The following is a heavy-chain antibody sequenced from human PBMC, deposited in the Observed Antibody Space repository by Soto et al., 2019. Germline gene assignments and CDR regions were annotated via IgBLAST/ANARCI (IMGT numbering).Heavy chain of an antibody. Sequence: QVQLVQSGAEVKKPGSSVKVSCTTSGGSFSSYDIYWLRQAPGQGLEWVGSIDPISGTSDYAQRVQDRVTITADESTGTIYMELSSLRSEDTAVYFCATDAYYYHSQSFHWFDPWGQGTHVTVSS. CDR3: ATDAYYYHSQSFHWFDP. J-gene: IGHJ5*02. V-gene: IGHV1-69*01. CDR1: GGSFSSYD. CDR2: IDPISGTS. D-gene: IGHD3-10*01.